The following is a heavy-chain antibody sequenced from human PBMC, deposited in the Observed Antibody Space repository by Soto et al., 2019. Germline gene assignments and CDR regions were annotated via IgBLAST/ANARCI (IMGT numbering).Heavy chain of an antibody. J-gene: IGHJ4*02. V-gene: IGHV3-15*01. CDR3: TTDPPLAAAGTDLFDY. CDR2: IKSKTDGGTT. D-gene: IGHD6-13*01. Sequence: PGGSLRLSCAASGFTFSNAWMSWVRQAPGKGLEWVGRIKSKTDGGTTDYAAPVKGRFTISRDDSKNTLYLQMNSLKTEDTAVYYCTTDPPLAAAGTDLFDYWGQGTLVTVPQ. CDR1: GFTFSNAW.